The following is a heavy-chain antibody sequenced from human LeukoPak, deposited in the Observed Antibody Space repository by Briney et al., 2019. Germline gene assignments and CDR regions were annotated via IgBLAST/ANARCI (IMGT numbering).Heavy chain of an antibody. CDR3: ARQGSSWYYFDY. J-gene: IGHJ4*02. D-gene: IGHD6-13*01. CDR2: IYYGGST. V-gene: IGHV4-39*01. Sequence: SETLSLTCTVSGGSLSSSSDYWGWIRQPPGKGLEWIGTIYYGGSTYYNPSLKSRVTISVDTSKNQFSLKLSSVTAADTSVYYCARQGSSWYYFDYWGQGTLVTVSS. CDR1: GGSLSSSSDY.